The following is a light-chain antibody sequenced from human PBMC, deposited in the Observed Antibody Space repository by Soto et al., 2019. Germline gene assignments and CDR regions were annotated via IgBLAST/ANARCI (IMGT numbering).Light chain of an antibody. V-gene: IGKV3-15*01. J-gene: IGKJ2*01. CDR1: QSVSSSY. CDR3: QHYNYSPYT. CDR2: DAS. Sequence: EIVITQSPGNLSLSPGESATLSCRASQSVSSSYLAWYQRKPGQAPRLLIYDASTRDTGVPARFSGSGSGTDCTLTISRLQSEDFEVYYCQHYNYSPYTFGQGNKVDI.